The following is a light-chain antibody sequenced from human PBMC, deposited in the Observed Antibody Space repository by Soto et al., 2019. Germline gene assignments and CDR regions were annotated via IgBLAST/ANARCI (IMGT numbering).Light chain of an antibody. CDR3: QQSYSTLFT. CDR1: QSISIY. CDR2: ATS. Sequence: DIQMTQSPSSLSASVGDRVTITCRASQSISIYLNWYQQKPGKAPKLLLFATSSLQSGVPSRFSGSGSGTDFTLTISSLQPEDFATYYCQQSYSTLFTFGPGTKVDIK. J-gene: IGKJ3*01. V-gene: IGKV1-39*01.